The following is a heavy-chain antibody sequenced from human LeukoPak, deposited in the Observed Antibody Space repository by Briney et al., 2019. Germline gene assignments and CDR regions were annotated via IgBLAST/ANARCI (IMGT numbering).Heavy chain of an antibody. J-gene: IGHJ6*03. Sequence: PSETLSLTCTVSGGSISSYYWSWIRQPPGKGLEWIGYIYYSGSTNYNPSLKSRVTISVETSKNQFSLKLSSVTAADTAVYYCARVYSSSWYDRYYYYMDVWGKGTTVTISS. CDR1: GGSISSYY. CDR2: IYYSGST. V-gene: IGHV4-59*01. CDR3: ARVYSSSWYDRYYYYMDV. D-gene: IGHD6-13*01.